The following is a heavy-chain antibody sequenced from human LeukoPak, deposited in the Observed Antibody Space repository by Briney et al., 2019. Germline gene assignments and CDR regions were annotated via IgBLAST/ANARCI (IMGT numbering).Heavy chain of an antibody. CDR2: IYSSGST. CDR3: ARHPGVSWYFDL. Sequence: SETLSLTCTVSGGSISNYYWSWIRQPPGKGLEWIAYIYSSGSTNYNPSLSSRVTISVDTSKDQFSLKLSSVTAADTAVYYCARHPGVSWYFDLWGRGTLVTVSS. J-gene: IGHJ2*01. V-gene: IGHV4-59*08. CDR1: GGSISNYY.